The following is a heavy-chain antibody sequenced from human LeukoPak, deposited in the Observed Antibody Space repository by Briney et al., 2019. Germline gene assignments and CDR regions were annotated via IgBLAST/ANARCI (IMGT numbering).Heavy chain of an antibody. CDR2: ISASGGST. CDR1: GFTFSSYA. Sequence: GGSLRLSCAASGFTFSSYAMSWVRQAPGKGLEWVSAISASGGSTFYADSVKGRFTISRDNSKNTLYLQMNSLRAEDTAVYYCAKESYDSSGYYWVYWGQGTLVTVSS. J-gene: IGHJ4*02. D-gene: IGHD3-22*01. CDR3: AKESYDSSGYYWVY. V-gene: IGHV3-23*01.